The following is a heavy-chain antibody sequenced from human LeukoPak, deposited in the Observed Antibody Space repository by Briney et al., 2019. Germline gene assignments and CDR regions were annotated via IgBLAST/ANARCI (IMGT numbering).Heavy chain of an antibody. Sequence: PSETLSLTCTVSGGSISSSSYYWGWIRQPPGKGLEWIGSIYYSGSTYYNPSLKSRVTISVDTSKNQFSLKLSSVTAADTAVYYCATEYYDFWSGYSSYYYYGMDVWGQGTTVTVSS. V-gene: IGHV4-39*01. J-gene: IGHJ6*02. CDR1: GGSISSSSYY. D-gene: IGHD3-3*01. CDR2: IYYSGST. CDR3: ATEYYDFWSGYSSYYYYGMDV.